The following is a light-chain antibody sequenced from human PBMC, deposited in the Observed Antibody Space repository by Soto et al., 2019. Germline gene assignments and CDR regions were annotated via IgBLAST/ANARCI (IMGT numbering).Light chain of an antibody. CDR1: QTVYRY. Sequence: EIVLTQSPATLSLSPGERATLSCRASQTVYRYLAWYQQKPGQAPRLLIYDASNRATGIPARFSGSGSGTDFTLTVSSVEPEDFAVYFCQQYGRSPMFTFGQGTKLEIK. CDR3: QQYGRSPMFT. V-gene: IGKV3-11*01. J-gene: IGKJ2*01. CDR2: DAS.